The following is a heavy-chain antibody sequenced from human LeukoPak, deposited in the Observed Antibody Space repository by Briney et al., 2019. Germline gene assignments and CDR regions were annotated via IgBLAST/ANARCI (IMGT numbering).Heavy chain of an antibody. V-gene: IGHV3-33*01. CDR3: ARGGDLGAFDI. CDR1: GFTFSSYG. D-gene: IGHD2-21*02. J-gene: IGHJ3*02. Sequence: GGSLRLSCAVSGFTFSSYGMHWVRQAPGKGLEWVAVIWYDGSNKYYADSVKGRFTISRDNSKNTLYLQMNSLRAEDTAVYYCARGGDLGAFDIWGQGTMVTVSS. CDR2: IWYDGSNK.